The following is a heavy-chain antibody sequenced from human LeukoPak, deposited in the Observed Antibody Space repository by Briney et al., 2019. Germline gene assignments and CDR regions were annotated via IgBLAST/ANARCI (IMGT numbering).Heavy chain of an antibody. D-gene: IGHD2-15*01. CDR1: GGSISSYY. Sequence: PSETLSLTCTVSGGSISSYYWSWIRQPPGKGLEWIGYIHYSGSTNYNPSLRSRVTISVDRSKNQFSLKLSSVTAADTAVYYCASSVVAASTYYYYGMDVWGQGTTVTVSS. CDR2: IHYSGST. J-gene: IGHJ6*02. V-gene: IGHV4-59*12. CDR3: ASSVVAASTYYYYGMDV.